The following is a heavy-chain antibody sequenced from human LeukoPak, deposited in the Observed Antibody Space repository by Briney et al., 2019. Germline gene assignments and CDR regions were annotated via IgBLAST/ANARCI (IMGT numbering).Heavy chain of an antibody. CDR2: ISPTGGPT. D-gene: IGHD5-24*01. V-gene: IGHV1-46*01. CDR1: GYTFTNNW. J-gene: IGHJ5*02. Sequence: ASVKVSCKAFGYTFTNNWMHWVRQAPGQGPEWMGLISPTGGPTAYAQKFQGRVTLTRDMSTSTDYLELSSLRSEDTAVYYCARDNSVRDEAWWFYPWGQGTLVTVSS. CDR3: ARDNSVRDEAWWFYP.